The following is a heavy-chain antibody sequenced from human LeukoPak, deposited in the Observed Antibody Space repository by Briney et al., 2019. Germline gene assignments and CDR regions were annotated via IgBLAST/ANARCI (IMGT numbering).Heavy chain of an antibody. J-gene: IGHJ4*02. CDR2: FDPEDGET. D-gene: IGHD3-22*01. CDR1: GYTLTELS. Sequence: GASVKVSCKVSGYTLTELSMHWVRQAPGKGLEWMGGFDPEDGETIYAQKFQGRVTMTEDTSTDTAYMDLSSLRSEDTAVYYCATIDGNYDSSGYWGQGTLVIVSS. CDR3: ATIDGNYDSSGY. V-gene: IGHV1-24*01.